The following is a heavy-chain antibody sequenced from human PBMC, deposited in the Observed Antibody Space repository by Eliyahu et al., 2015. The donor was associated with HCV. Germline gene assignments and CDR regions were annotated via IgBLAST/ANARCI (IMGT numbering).Heavy chain of an antibody. D-gene: IGHD1-26*01. J-gene: IGHJ4*02. V-gene: IGHV3-21*01. CDR2: INPSSQYI. CDR3: APGGPAGSYYVSLEY. CDR1: GFTXSXYD. Sequence: EVELVESGGDLVRPGGSLRLSCAASGFTXSXYDISWVRQAPGKGLEWVSSINPSSQYIHYADSVKGRFTVSRDNAQNSLYLQMNSLREEDTAVYYCAPGGPAGSYYVSLEYWGQGTLVTVSS.